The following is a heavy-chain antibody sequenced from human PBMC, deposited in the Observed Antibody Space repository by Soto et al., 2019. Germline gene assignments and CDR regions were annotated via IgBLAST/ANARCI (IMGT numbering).Heavy chain of an antibody. Sequence: QVQLVESGGGVVQPGRSLRLSCAASGFTFSSYGMHWVRQAPGKGLEWVAVISYDGSNKYYADSVKGRFTISRDNSKNTLYLQMSSLRAEDTAVYYCAKDYYYDSSGYYVGCFAYWGQGTLVTVSS. J-gene: IGHJ4*02. CDR3: AKDYYYDSSGYYVGCFAY. D-gene: IGHD3-22*01. CDR1: GFTFSSYG. CDR2: ISYDGSNK. V-gene: IGHV3-30*18.